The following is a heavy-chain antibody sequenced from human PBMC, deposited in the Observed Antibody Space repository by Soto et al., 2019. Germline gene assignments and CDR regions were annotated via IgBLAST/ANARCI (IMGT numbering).Heavy chain of an antibody. V-gene: IGHV1-18*01. D-gene: IGHD1-26*01. CDR2: ISAYNGNT. CDR3: ARGGRNSNYYYYGMDV. CDR1: GYTFTSYG. J-gene: IGHJ6*02. Sequence: ASVKVSCEASGYTFTSYGISWVRQAPGQGLEWMGWISAYNGNTNYAQKLQGRVTMTTDTSTSTAYMELRSLRSDDTAVYYCARGGRNSNYYYYGMDVWGQGTTVTVSS.